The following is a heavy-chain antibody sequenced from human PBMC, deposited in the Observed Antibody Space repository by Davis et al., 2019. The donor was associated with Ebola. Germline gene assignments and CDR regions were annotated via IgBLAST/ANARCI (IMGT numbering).Heavy chain of an antibody. CDR3: ARGHSYGSMVYGMDV. CDR1: GGSFSGYY. CDR2: INHSGST. D-gene: IGHD5-18*01. Sequence: MPSETLSLTCAVYGGSFSGYYWSWIRQPPGKGLEWIGEINHSGSTNYNPSLKSRVTISVDTSKNQFSLKVSSVTAADTAVYYCARGHSYGSMVYGMDVWGQGTTVTVSS. V-gene: IGHV4-34*01. J-gene: IGHJ6*02.